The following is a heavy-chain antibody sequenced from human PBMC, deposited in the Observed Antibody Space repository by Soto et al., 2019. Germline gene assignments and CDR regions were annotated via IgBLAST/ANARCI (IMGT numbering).Heavy chain of an antibody. Sequence: PSETLSLTCTASGASMNSYRLSWIRQPAGKGLEWIGHIHSSGSTNYNPSLKSRVTMSVDTSKNQFSLRLMDLTAAETAVYHCGRDQGVAAAGITWFDPWGQGSLVTVSS. D-gene: IGHD6-13*01. CDR1: GASMNSYR. CDR3: GRDQGVAAAGITWFDP. J-gene: IGHJ5*02. V-gene: IGHV4-4*07. CDR2: IHSSGST.